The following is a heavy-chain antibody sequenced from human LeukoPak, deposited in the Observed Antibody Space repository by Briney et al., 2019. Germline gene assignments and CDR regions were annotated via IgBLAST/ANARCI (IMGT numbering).Heavy chain of an antibody. CDR1: GGTFTSYA. J-gene: IGHJ4*02. CDR3: AREAVAARHFDY. Sequence: ASVKVSCKASGGTFTSYAISWVRQAPGQGLEWMGRIIPILGIANYAQKFQGRVTITADKSTSTAYMELSSLRSEDTAVYYCAREAVAARHFDYWGQGTLVTVSS. V-gene: IGHV1-69*04. CDR2: IIPILGIA. D-gene: IGHD6-6*01.